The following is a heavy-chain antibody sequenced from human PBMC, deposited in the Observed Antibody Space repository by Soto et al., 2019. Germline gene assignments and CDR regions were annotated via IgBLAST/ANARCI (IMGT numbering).Heavy chain of an antibody. D-gene: IGHD3-22*01. Sequence: ASVKVSCKASGYSFTSYGISWVRQAPGQGPEWMGWISGHNGNTNHPQSLQGRVTMTTDTSRNTAYMELRSLRSDDTAVYYCARHRFNYYDDTVYYYFDYWGQGTLVTVS. J-gene: IGHJ4*02. CDR3: ARHRFNYYDDTVYYYFDY. CDR1: GYSFTSYG. CDR2: ISGHNGNT. V-gene: IGHV1-18*04.